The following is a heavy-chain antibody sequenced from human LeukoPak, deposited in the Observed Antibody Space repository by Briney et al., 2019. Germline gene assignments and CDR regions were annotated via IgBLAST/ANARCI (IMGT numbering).Heavy chain of an antibody. CDR3: ARGEGLLHPYYDY. J-gene: IGHJ4*02. V-gene: IGHV3-53*01. CDR2: IYSGGST. Sequence: PGGSLRLSCAASGFTVSSNYMSWVRQAPGKGLEWVSVIYSGGSTYYADSVKGRFTISRDNSKNTLYLQMNSLRAEDTAVYYCARGEGLLHPYYDYWGQGTLVTVSS. CDR1: GFTVSSNY.